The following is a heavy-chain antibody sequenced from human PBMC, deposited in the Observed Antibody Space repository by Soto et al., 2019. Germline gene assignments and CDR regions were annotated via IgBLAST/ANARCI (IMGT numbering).Heavy chain of an antibody. CDR3: TKHEVDYDFWSGSSAYYYYGMDV. J-gene: IGHJ6*02. D-gene: IGHD3-3*01. V-gene: IGHV3-66*04. Sequence: GGSLRLSCAASGFTVSSNYMSWVRQAPGKGLEWVSVIYSGGSTYYATAYAASLKGRFTISRDDLKNTTYLQMNNLETEDTAVYYCTKHEVDYDFWSGSSAYYYYGMDVWGQGTTVTVSS. CDR1: GFTVSSNY. CDR2: IYSGGST.